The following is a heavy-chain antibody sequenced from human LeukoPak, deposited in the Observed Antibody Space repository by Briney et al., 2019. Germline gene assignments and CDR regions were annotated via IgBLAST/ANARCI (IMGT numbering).Heavy chain of an antibody. V-gene: IGHV4-34*01. CDR3: ARGYYGSGSHCCHMDV. CDR1: VGSFSGYY. D-gene: IGHD3-10*01. Sequence: SETLSLTCAVYVGSFSGYYWSWIRQPPGKGLEWIGEINHSGSTNYNSSLKSRVTISVDTSKNQFSLKLSSVTAADTAVYYCARGYYGSGSHCCHMDVWGKGTTITV. CDR2: INHSGST. J-gene: IGHJ6*03.